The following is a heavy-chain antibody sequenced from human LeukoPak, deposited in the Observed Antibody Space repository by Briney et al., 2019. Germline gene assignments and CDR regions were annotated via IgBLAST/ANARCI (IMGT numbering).Heavy chain of an antibody. V-gene: IGHV5-51*01. J-gene: IGHJ4*02. CDR1: GYSFTSYW. Sequence: GESLKISCKGSGYSFTSYWIGWVRQMPGKGLEWMGIIYPGDSDTRYSPSFRGQVTISADKSISTAYLQWSSLKASDTAMYYCARTYCGGDCYWAFDYWGQGTLVTVSS. D-gene: IGHD2-21*01. CDR2: IYPGDSDT. CDR3: ARTYCGGDCYWAFDY.